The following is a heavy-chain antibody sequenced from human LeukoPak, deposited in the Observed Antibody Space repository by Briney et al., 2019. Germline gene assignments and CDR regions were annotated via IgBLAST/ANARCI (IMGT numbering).Heavy chain of an antibody. J-gene: IGHJ4*02. CDR1: GFTFSSHG. CDR3: ARHGSWSFDY. Sequence: GGSLRLSCAASGFTFSSHGMSWVRQAPGKGLEWVSAITSGSGSNVYYTDSLKGRFTISRDNSKNTLYLQMNSLRAEDTAVYYCARHGSWSFDYWGQGTLVTVSA. V-gene: IGHV3-23*01. D-gene: IGHD6-13*01. CDR2: ITSGSGSNV.